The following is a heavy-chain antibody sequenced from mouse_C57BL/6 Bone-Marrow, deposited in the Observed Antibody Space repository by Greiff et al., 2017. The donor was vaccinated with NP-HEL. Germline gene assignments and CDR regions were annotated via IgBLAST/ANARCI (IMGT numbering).Heavy chain of an antibody. CDR2: INPNNGGT. D-gene: IGHD3-2*02. J-gene: IGHJ3*01. CDR3: ARLASDSSGPWFAY. CDR1: GYTFTDYN. Sequence: VQLQQSGPELVKPGASVKIPCKASGYTFTDYNMDWVKQSPGKSLEWIGDINPNNGGTIYNQKFKGKATLTVDKSSSTAYMELRSLTSEDTAVYYCARLASDSSGPWFAYWGQGTLVTVSA. V-gene: IGHV1-18*01.